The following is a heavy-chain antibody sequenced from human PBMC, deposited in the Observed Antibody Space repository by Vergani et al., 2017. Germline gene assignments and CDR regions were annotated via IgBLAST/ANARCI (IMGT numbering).Heavy chain of an antibody. D-gene: IGHD3-3*01. CDR2: IYTSGST. CDR1: GGSISSGSYY. V-gene: IGHV4-61*02. CDR3: ARVRYYDFWSGDQSRSYYFDY. J-gene: IGHJ4*02. Sequence: QVQLQESGPGLVKPSQTLSLTCTVSGGSISSGSYYWSWIRQPAGKGLEWIGRIYTSGSTNYNPSLKSRVTISVDTSKNQFSLKLSSVTAADTAVYYCARVRYYDFWSGDQSRSYYFDYWGQGTLVTVSS.